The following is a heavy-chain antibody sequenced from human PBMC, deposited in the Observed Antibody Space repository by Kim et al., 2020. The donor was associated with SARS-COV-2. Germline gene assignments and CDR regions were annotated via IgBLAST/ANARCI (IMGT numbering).Heavy chain of an antibody. J-gene: IGHJ6*02. CDR3: ARGSCRTTSCPMDV. CDR1: GFSFSSSS. Sequence: GGSLRLSCAASGFSFSSSSMNWVRQAPGKGLEWLSYIGSSSSSIYYTDSVRGRFSISRDNAKNSLYLQMSSLTDDDTAVYYCARGSCRTTSCPMDVWGQG. V-gene: IGHV3-48*02. D-gene: IGHD2-2*01. CDR2: IGSSSSSI.